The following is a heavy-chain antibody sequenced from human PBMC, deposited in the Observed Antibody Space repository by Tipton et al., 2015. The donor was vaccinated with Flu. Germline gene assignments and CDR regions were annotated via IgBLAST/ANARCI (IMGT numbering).Heavy chain of an antibody. D-gene: IGHD2-15*01. V-gene: IGHV3-23*01. CDR3: AKGGAVAVVAATPES. Sequence: GSLRLSCAASGFTFSSYAMSWVRQAPGKGLEWVSGLSGSGSSTFYADSVKGRFTISRDNSKSTLYLQINSLRVDDTAVYYCAKGGAVAVVAATPESWGQGTLVTVSS. CDR2: LSGSGSST. J-gene: IGHJ5*02. CDR1: GFTFSSYA.